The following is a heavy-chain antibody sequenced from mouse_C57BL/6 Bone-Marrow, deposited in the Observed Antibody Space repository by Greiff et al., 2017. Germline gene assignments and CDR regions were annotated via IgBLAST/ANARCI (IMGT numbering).Heavy chain of an antibody. CDR2: IDPENGDT. V-gene: IGHV14-4*01. CDR3: TTPNRLCRPGFAY. Sequence: EVQLQQSGAELVRPGASVKLSCTASGFNIKDDYMHWVKQRPEQGLEWIGWIDPENGDTEYASKFQGKATITADTSSNTAYLQLSSLTSEDTAVYYCTTPNRLCRPGFAYWGQGTLVTVSA. J-gene: IGHJ3*01. CDR1: GFNIKDDY. D-gene: IGHD1-1*02.